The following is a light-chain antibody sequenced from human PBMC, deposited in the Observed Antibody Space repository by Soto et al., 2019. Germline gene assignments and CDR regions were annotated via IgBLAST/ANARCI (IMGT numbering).Light chain of an antibody. CDR2: KAS. Sequence: DIQMTQSPSTLSASVGDRVTITCRASQSISSWLAWYQQKPGKAPKFLIYKASNLEVGVPSRFSGSGSGTEFTLTTSSLQPDDFATYYCQQYKSYSLTFGGGTKVDIK. V-gene: IGKV1-5*03. J-gene: IGKJ4*01. CDR3: QQYKSYSLT. CDR1: QSISSW.